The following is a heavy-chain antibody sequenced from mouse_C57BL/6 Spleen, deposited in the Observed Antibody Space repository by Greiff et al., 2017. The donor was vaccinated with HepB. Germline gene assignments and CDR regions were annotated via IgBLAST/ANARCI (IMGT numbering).Heavy chain of an antibody. D-gene: IGHD1-1*01. CDR3: ARSPTVVAEYWYFDV. Sequence: EVKLVESGPGLAKPSQTLSLTCSVTGYSITSDYWNWIRKFPGNKLEYMGYISYSGSTYYNPSLKSRISITRDTSKNQYYLQLNSVTTEDTATYYCARSPTVVAEYWYFDVWGTGTTVTVSS. CDR2: ISYSGST. V-gene: IGHV3-8*01. J-gene: IGHJ1*03. CDR1: GYSITSDY.